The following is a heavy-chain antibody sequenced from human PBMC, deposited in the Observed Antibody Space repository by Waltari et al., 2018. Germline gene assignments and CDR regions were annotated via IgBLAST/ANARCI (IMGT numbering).Heavy chain of an antibody. CDR1: GYTLTELS. CDR3: ATGIYDSSGYYYRDAFDI. Sequence: QVQLVQSGAEVKKPGASVKVSCKVSGYTLTELSMHWVRPAPGKGLEWMGGFDPEDGETIYAQKFQGRVTMTEDTSTDTAYMELSSLRSEDTAVYYCATGIYDSSGYYYRDAFDIWGQGTMVTVSS. CDR2: FDPEDGET. V-gene: IGHV1-24*01. D-gene: IGHD3-22*01. J-gene: IGHJ3*02.